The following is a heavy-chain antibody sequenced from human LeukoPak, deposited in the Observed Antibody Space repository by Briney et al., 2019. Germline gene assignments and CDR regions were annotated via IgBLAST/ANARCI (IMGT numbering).Heavy chain of an antibody. CDR1: GVTLSSYA. CDR3: AKDDAARIAVAGTGFDY. CDR2: ISGSGGSA. D-gene: IGHD6-19*01. Sequence: GGSLRLSCAASGVTLSSYAMSWVRQAPGKGLEWVPAISGSGGSAYYADSVKGRFTISRDNSKNTLYLQMNSLRAEDTAVYYYAKDDAARIAVAGTGFDYWGQGTLVTVSS. V-gene: IGHV3-23*01. J-gene: IGHJ4*02.